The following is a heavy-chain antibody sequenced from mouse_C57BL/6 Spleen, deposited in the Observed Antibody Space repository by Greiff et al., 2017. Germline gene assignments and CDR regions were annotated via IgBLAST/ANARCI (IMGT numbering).Heavy chain of an antibody. CDR1: GYSFTGYY. CDR3: AILTGLFAY. V-gene: IGHV1-42*01. D-gene: IGHD4-1*01. Sequence: VQLQQSGPELVKPGASVKISCKASGYSFTGYYMNWVKQSPEKSLEWIGEINPSTGGTTYNQKFKAKATLTVDKSSSTAYMQLKSLTSEDSAVYYCAILTGLFAYWGQGTLVTVSA. CDR2: INPSTGGT. J-gene: IGHJ3*01.